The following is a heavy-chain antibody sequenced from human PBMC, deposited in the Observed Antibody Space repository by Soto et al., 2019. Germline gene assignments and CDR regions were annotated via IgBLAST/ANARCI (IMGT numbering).Heavy chain of an antibody. CDR1: GFTFSSYA. CDR2: ISGSGGST. D-gene: IGHD2-2*02. CDR3: AKGRYCSSTSCYTGAFYYYYGMDV. V-gene: IGHV3-23*01. Sequence: EVQLLESGGGLVQPGGSLRLSCAASGFTFSSYAMSWVRQAPGKGLEWVSAISGSGGSTYYADSVKGRFTISRDNSKNTLYLQMNSRRAEDTAVYYCAKGRYCSSTSCYTGAFYYYYGMDVWGQGTTVTVSS. J-gene: IGHJ6*02.